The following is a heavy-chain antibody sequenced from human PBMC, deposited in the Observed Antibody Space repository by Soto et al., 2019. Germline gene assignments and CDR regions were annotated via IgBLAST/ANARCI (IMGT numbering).Heavy chain of an antibody. Sequence: PSETLSLTCTVSGGSISGYSWVWIRQPAGKGLEWIGRIFSSGSTNYNPSLKGRITMSLDTSKNQFSLKLNYATATDTAVYFCARDQGVVVSADNWFDPCGQGIPVTVS. CDR1: GGSISGYS. D-gene: IGHD2-15*01. J-gene: IGHJ5*02. CDR2: IFSSGST. CDR3: ARDQGVVVSADNWFDP. V-gene: IGHV4-4*07.